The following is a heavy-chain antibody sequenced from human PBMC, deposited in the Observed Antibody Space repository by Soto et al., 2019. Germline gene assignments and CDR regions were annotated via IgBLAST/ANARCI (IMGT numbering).Heavy chain of an antibody. CDR1: GFTFSSYA. Sequence: QVQLVESGGGVVQPGWSLRLSCAASGFTFSSYAMHWVRQAPGKGLEWVAVISYDGSNKYYADSVKGRFTISRDNSKNTLYLQMNSLRAEDTAVYYCARGEYKQLNYWGQGTLVTVSS. CDR2: ISYDGSNK. D-gene: IGHD6-6*01. CDR3: ARGEYKQLNY. V-gene: IGHV3-30-3*01. J-gene: IGHJ4*02.